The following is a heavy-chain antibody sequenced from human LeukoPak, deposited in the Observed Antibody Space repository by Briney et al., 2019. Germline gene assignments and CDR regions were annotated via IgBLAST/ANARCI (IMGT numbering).Heavy chain of an antibody. CDR1: GFIFNNYG. V-gene: IGHV3-23*01. J-gene: IGHJ5*02. CDR2: ISNDGGGT. Sequence: PGGSLRLSCAASGFIFNNYGLIWVRQAPGEGLEWVSAISNDGGGTTYADFVKGRFTISRDNSKNTLFLQMNSLRAEDTALYYCAKGGSGYFLDLWGQGTLVTVSS. D-gene: IGHD3-22*01. CDR3: AKGGSGYFLDL.